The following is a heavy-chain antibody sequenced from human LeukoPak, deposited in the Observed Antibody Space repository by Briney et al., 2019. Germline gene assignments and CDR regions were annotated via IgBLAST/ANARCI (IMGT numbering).Heavy chain of an antibody. CDR2: INSDGSNT. J-gene: IGHJ4*02. Sequence: GGSLRLSCAASGFTFSIYWIHWVRQAPGTGLVWVSRINSDGSNTIYADSVKGRFTISRDNVKNTVYLQMNSLRAEDTAVYYCAREAVLSGTSVFDYWGRGTLITVSS. CDR1: GFTFSIYW. V-gene: IGHV3-74*01. CDR3: AREAVLSGTSVFDY. D-gene: IGHD3-3*01.